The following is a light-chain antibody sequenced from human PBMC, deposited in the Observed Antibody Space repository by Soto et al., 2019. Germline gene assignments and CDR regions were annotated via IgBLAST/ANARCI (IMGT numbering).Light chain of an antibody. CDR1: QSVTSN. Sequence: EIVMTQSPATLSVSPGERATLSCMASQSVTSNLAWYQQKPGQAPRLLMYGVSTRATGIPARFGGSGSATEFTLTISSLQSEDFAVYYCQPYNNWPLTFGGGTKVDIK. J-gene: IGKJ4*01. V-gene: IGKV3-15*01. CDR2: GVS. CDR3: QPYNNWPLT.